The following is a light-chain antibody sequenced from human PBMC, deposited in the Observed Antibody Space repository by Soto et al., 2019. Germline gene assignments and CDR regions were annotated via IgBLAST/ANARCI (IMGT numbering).Light chain of an antibody. CDR3: AAWDDTLDAQV. Sequence: QSALTQPPSASGSPGQSVAISCTGTSSDVGGYNYVSWYQQHPGKAPKLMIYEVNKRPSGVPDRFSGSKSGTSVSLAISGLRSDDEATYYCAAWDDTLDAQVFGGGTKLTVL. V-gene: IGLV2-8*01. CDR2: EVN. CDR1: SSDVGGYNY. J-gene: IGLJ3*02.